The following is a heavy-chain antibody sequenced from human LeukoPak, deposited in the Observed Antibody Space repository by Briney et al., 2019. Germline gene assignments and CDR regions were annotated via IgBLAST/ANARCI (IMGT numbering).Heavy chain of an antibody. V-gene: IGHV3-48*01. Sequence: GSLRPSCAASGFTFSSYSMKWVRQPPGKGLGWVSYISSSSSTISYAASGKSRFTISRDNAKNSLYLQMNSLRAEDKAVYYCASKGPSPAVYSGYDRKDYWGQGTLVTVSS. CDR3: ASKGPSPAVYSGYDRKDY. J-gene: IGHJ4*02. D-gene: IGHD5-12*01. CDR1: GFTFSSYS. CDR2: ISSSSSTI.